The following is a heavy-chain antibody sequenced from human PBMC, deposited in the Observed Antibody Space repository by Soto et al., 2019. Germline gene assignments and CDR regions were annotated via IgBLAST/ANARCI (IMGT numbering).Heavy chain of an antibody. J-gene: IGHJ4*02. CDR2: ISYDGSNK. V-gene: IGHV3-30*03. CDR3: VGGQYYFDY. D-gene: IGHD3-10*01. Sequence: QVQLVESGGGVVQPGRSLRRSCAASGLPFSSYGMHWVREAPGKGLEWVAVISYDGSNKYYADSVKGRFTISRDNSASTLYLQMNSLRPEDTALYYCVGGQYYFDYRGQGTLVTVSP. CDR1: GLPFSSYG.